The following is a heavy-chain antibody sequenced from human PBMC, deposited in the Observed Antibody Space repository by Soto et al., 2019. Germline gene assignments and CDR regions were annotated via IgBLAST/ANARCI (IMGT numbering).Heavy chain of an antibody. J-gene: IGHJ6*02. V-gene: IGHV3-11*04. D-gene: IGHD3-10*01. CDR2: ISSVGTTT. CDR1: GFTISDYY. CDR3: GRDRLLRHLVRGITKASYSGVDV. Sequence: PVGCLRLSCEASGFTISDYYMSWIRQAPGKGLEWVSYISSVGTTTYYADSVKGRFSISMDNAKNSLYLQMNSLRAEDTAVYYCGRDRLLRHLVRGITKASYSGVDVWGQGTTVTVSS.